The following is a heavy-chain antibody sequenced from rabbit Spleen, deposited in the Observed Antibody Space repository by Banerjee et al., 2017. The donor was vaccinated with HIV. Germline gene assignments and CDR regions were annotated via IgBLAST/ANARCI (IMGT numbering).Heavy chain of an antibody. J-gene: IGHJ4*01. D-gene: IGHD6-1*01. CDR2: IYPDYGST. V-gene: IGHV1S47*01. Sequence: QEQLVESGGGLVTLGGSLKLSCKASGIDFSSYGISWVRQAPGKGLEWIAYIYPDYGSTDYASWVNGRFTISLDNAQNTVFLQMTSLTAADTATYFCARFPAGYAGYGYGPYFNLWGPGTLVTVS. CDR1: GIDFSSYG. CDR3: ARFPAGYAGYGYGPYFNL.